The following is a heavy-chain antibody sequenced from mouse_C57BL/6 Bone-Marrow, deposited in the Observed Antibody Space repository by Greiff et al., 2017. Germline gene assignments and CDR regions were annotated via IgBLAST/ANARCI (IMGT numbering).Heavy chain of an antibody. CDR1: GFNITDDY. CDR3: TTITTVVATNFDV. Sequence: VQLQQSGAELVRPGASVKLSCTASGFNITDDYMHWVKPRPEQGLEWIGWIDPANGYTEYASKFQGKATITAATSSNTAYLQLSSLTSEDTAVYYCTTITTVVATNFDVWGTGTTLTVSA. CDR2: IDPANGYT. D-gene: IGHD1-1*01. J-gene: IGHJ1*03. V-gene: IGHV14-4*01.